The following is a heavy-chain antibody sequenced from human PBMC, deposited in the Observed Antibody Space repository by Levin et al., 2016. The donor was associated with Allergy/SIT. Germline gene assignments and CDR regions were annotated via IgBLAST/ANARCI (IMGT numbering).Heavy chain of an antibody. J-gene: IGHJ4*02. CDR2: INAGNGNT. Sequence: ASVKVSCKASGYTFTSYAMHWVRQAPGQRLEWMGWINAGNGNTKYSQKFQGRVTITRDTSANTAYMELSSLRSEDTAVYYCARDQDYGGRDPFDYWGQGTLVTVSS. V-gene: IGHV1-3*01. D-gene: IGHD4-23*01. CDR1: GYTFTSYA. CDR3: ARDQDYGGRDPFDY.